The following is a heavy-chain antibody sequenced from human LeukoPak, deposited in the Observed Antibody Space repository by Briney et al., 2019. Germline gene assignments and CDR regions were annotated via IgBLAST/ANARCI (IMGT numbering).Heavy chain of an antibody. CDR1: GGSISSYY. CDR2: IYYSGST. CDR3: ARHPYYYYGMDV. V-gene: IGHV4-59*08. J-gene: IGHJ6*02. Sequence: PSETLSLTCTVSGGSISSYYWSWIRQPPGKGLEWIGYIYYSGSTNYNPLKSRVTISVDTSKNQFSLKLSSVTAADTAVYYCARHPYYYYGMDVWGQGTTVTVSS.